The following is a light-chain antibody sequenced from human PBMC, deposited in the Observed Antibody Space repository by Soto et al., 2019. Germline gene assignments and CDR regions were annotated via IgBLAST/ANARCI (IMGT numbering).Light chain of an antibody. Sequence: QSVLTQPPSASGSPGQSVTISCTGTKNDIGVYDFVSWYQHHPGKAPRLIIYEVVQRPSGVPDRFSGSKSGNTASLTVSGLQAADQADYFCKSSAGSNTYVFGSGDQGHRP. CDR1: KNDIGVYDF. CDR2: EVV. CDR3: KSSAGSNTYV. J-gene: IGLJ1*01. V-gene: IGLV2-8*01.